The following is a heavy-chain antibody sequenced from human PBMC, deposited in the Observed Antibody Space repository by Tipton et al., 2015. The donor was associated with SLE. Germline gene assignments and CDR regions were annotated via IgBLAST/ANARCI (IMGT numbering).Heavy chain of an antibody. Sequence: SLRLSCAASGFTFSSYGMHWVRQAPGKGLEWVAVIWYDGSNKYYADSVKGRFTISRDNSKNTLYLQMNSLRAEDTAVYYCARESATTITTPWGLNYWGQGTLVTVSS. J-gene: IGHJ4*02. CDR3: ARESATTITTPWGLNY. CDR1: GFTFSSYG. D-gene: IGHD3-22*01. CDR2: IWYDGSNK. V-gene: IGHV3-33*01.